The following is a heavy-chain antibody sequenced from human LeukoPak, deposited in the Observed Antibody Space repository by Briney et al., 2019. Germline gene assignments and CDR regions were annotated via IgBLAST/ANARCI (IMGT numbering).Heavy chain of an antibody. Sequence: GGSLRLSCAASGFTFSSYGMHWVRQAPGMGLEWVAVISYDGSNQYYADSVKGRFTISRDNSQNTLYLQMNSLRAEDTALYYCAKETLVSNWYFFDYWGQGTLVTVSS. CDR1: GFTFSSYG. D-gene: IGHD6-13*01. CDR2: ISYDGSNQ. V-gene: IGHV3-30*18. J-gene: IGHJ4*02. CDR3: AKETLVSNWYFFDY.